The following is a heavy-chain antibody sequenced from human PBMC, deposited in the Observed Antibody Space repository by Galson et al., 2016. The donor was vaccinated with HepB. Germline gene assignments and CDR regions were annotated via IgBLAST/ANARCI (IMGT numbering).Heavy chain of an antibody. J-gene: IGHJ4*01. D-gene: IGHD6-6*01. V-gene: IGHV3-64D*06. Sequence: SLRLSCAASGFSFSIYAMHWVRQAPGKGLEYVSAISSNGQNIYYADSVKGRFSISRDNSKNIVYLQMSSLRVEDTAVFYCVRDFAGKGSNIAARKFDYWGHGTLVTVSS. CDR2: ISSNGQNI. CDR1: GFSFSIYA. CDR3: VRDFAGKGSNIAARKFDY.